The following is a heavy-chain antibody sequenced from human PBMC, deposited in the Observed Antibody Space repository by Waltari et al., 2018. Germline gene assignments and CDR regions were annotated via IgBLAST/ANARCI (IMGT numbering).Heavy chain of an antibody. D-gene: IGHD2-15*01. Sequence: QVQLVQSGAEVKKPGSSVKVSCKASGGTFSSYAISWVRQAPGQGLEWMGGIIPILGIANYEQKFQGRVTITADKSTSTAYMELSSLRSEDTAVYYCAREYVPESSSFDPWGQGTLVTVSS. CDR1: GGTFSSYA. V-gene: IGHV1-69*10. J-gene: IGHJ5*02. CDR2: IIPILGIA. CDR3: AREYVPESSSFDP.